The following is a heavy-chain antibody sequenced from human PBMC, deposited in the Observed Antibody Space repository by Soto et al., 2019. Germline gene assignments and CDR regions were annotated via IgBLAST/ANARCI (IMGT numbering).Heavy chain of an antibody. D-gene: IGHD6-13*01. Sequence: GASVKVSCKASGYTFTSYYMHWVRQAPGQGLEWMGWISAYNGNTNYAQKLQGRVTMTTDTSTSTAYMELRSLRSDDTAVYYCARAAAAGIKWFDPWGQGTLVTVSS. CDR2: ISAYNGNT. J-gene: IGHJ5*02. CDR3: ARAAAAGIKWFDP. CDR1: GYTFTSYY. V-gene: IGHV1-18*04.